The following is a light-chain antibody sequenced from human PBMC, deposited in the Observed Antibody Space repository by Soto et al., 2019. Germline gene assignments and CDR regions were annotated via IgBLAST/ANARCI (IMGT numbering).Light chain of an antibody. Sequence: QSALTQPASESGSPGQSITISCTGTSSEVGGNNYVSWYQQHPGKAPKLMIYDVSNRPSGVSNRFSGSKSGNTASLTISGLQAEDEADYYCSSYTSSSTLGVFGTGTKVTVL. CDR3: SSYTSSSTLGV. CDR1: SSEVGGNNY. CDR2: DVS. J-gene: IGLJ1*01. V-gene: IGLV2-14*01.